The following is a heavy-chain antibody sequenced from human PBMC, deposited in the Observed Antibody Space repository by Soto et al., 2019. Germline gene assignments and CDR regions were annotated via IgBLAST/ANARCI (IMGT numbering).Heavy chain of an antibody. CDR2: ITAYNGNT. J-gene: IGHJ4*02. D-gene: IGHD2-15*01. Sequence: QVQLVQSGAEAKKPGASVKVSCKASGYTFTSYGISWVRQAPGQGLEWMGWITAYNGNTNYAQKFQGRVTMTTDTSTSTVYMELRSLRSDDTAVYYCVVAAQPYYFDYWGQGTLVTVSS. CDR3: VVAAQPYYFDY. V-gene: IGHV1-18*01. CDR1: GYTFTSYG.